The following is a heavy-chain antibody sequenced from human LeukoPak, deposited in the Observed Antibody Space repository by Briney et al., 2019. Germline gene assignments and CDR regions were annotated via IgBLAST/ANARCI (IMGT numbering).Heavy chain of an antibody. Sequence: GWSLTLSRVASGFPLRRYSINGLRQAPGRGLEWVSYISSSVSAIYYVDSVKGRFAVSRDNAKNSLFLQMNSPRAEDTAVYYCVRVKGSYFDYWGQGALVTVSS. V-gene: IGHV3-48*01. CDR1: GFPLRRYS. CDR2: ISSSVSAI. CDR3: VRVKGSYFDY. D-gene: IGHD2-15*01. J-gene: IGHJ4*02.